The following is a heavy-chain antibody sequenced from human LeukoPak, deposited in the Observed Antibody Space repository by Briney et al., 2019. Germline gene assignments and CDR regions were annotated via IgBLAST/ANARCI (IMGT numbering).Heavy chain of an antibody. D-gene: IGHD1-1*01. V-gene: IGHV3-53*01. Sequence: ETLSLTCTVSGGSISSYYWSWVRQAPGKGLEWVSVIYSGGSTYYADSVKGRFTISRDNSKNTLYLQMNSLRAEDTAVYYCARCVRERGYYYYGMDVWGQGTTVTVSS. J-gene: IGHJ6*02. CDR2: IYSGGST. CDR1: GGSISSYY. CDR3: ARCVRERGYYYYGMDV.